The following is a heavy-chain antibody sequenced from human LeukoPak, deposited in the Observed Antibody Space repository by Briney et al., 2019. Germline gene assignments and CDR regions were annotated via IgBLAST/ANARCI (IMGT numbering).Heavy chain of an antibody. V-gene: IGHV3-74*01. CDR3: ARDNYYGSGPPFGAFDI. CDR2: IYNDGSST. J-gene: IGHJ3*02. CDR1: GFTFSHYW. D-gene: IGHD3-10*01. Sequence: GGSLRLSCAASGFTFSHYWMHWVRQAPGKGLVWVSRIYNDGSSTSYADSVKGRFTISRDNAKNSLYLQMNSLRAEDTAVYYCARDNYYGSGPPFGAFDIWDQGTMVTVSS.